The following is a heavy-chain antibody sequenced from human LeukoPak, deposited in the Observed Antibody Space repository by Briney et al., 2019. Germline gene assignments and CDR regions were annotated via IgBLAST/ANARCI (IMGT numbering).Heavy chain of an antibody. CDR2: ISGSGGST. J-gene: IGHJ6*02. CDR3: AKDMSGWPYYYYGMDV. Sequence: PGGSLRLSSAASGFTFSSYAMSWVRQAPGKGLEWVSAISGSGGSTYYADSVKGRFTISRDNSKNTLYLQMNSLRAEDTAVYYCAKDMSGWPYYYYGMDVWGQGTTVTVSS. V-gene: IGHV3-23*01. D-gene: IGHD6-19*01. CDR1: GFTFSSYA.